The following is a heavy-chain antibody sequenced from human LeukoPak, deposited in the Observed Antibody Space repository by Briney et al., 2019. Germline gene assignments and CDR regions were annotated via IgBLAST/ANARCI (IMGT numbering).Heavy chain of an antibody. V-gene: IGHV3-21*01. Sequence: GGSLTLLCTLSGFTLQRYNELGVRQAPGKGLEWVSSISSSSSYIYYADSLKGRFTISRDNAKNSLYLQMNSLRAEDTAVYYCARDWPPCAGNYDIVVVGEVDGWGKGAMV. CDR1: GFTLQRYN. CDR3: ARDWPPCAGNYDIVVVGEVDG. J-gene: IGHJ6*01. D-gene: IGHD3-22*01. CDR2: ISSSSSYI.